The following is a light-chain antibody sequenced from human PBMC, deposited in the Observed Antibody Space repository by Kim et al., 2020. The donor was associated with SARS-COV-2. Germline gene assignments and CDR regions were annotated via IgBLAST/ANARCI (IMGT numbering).Light chain of an antibody. CDR2: GAS. J-gene: IGKJ2*01. Sequence: EIVMTQSPATLSVSPGERATLSCRASQNINSKLAWYQQKPGQAPRLLIYGASTRATGIPARFSGSGSGTEFTLTISSLQSEDFAVYYCQQHNNWPPYTFGQGTKLEI. V-gene: IGKV3-15*01. CDR3: QQHNNWPPYT. CDR1: QNINSK.